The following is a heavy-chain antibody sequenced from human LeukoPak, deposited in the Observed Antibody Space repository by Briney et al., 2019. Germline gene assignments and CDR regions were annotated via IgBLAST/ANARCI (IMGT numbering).Heavy chain of an antibody. J-gene: IGHJ6*02. V-gene: IGHV3-66*02. Sequence: GGSLRLSCAASGFTVSSNYMSWVRQAPGKGLEWVSVIYSGGSTYYADSVKGRLTISRDNSKNTLYLQMNSLRAEDTAVYYCARDKGWALGMDVWGQGTTVTVSS. CDR2: IYSGGST. CDR1: GFTVSSNY. D-gene: IGHD6-19*01. CDR3: ARDKGWALGMDV.